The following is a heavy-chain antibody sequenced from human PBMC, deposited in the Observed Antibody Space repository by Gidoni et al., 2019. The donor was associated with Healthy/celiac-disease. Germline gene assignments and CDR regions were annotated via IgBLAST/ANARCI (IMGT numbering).Heavy chain of an antibody. D-gene: IGHD5-12*01. J-gene: IGHJ6*03. CDR3: TRHGEDGYSGDEQGGPYYYYYYYMDV. CDR2: YGS. V-gene: IGHV3-73*01. Sequence: YGSAYAASVKGRFTISRDDSKNTAYLQMNSLKTEDTAVYYCTRHGEDGYSGDEQGGPYYYYYYYMDVWGKGTTVTVSS.